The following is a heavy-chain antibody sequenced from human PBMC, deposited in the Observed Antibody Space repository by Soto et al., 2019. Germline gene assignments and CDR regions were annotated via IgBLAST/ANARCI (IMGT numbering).Heavy chain of an antibody. J-gene: IGHJ6*03. CDR1: GFTFSSYG. Sequence: GGSLRLSCAASGFTFSSYGMHWVRQAPGKGLEWVAVIWYDGSNKYYADSVKGRFTISRDNSKNTLYLQMNSLRAEDTAVYYCARTGTTQDYYYMDVWGKGTTVTVSS. V-gene: IGHV3-33*01. D-gene: IGHD1-7*01. CDR2: IWYDGSNK. CDR3: ARTGTTQDYYYMDV.